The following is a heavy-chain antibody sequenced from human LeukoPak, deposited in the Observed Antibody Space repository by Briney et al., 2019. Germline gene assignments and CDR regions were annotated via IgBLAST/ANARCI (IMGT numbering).Heavy chain of an antibody. CDR1: GFTFSSYG. J-gene: IGHJ4*02. CDR3: AKSPGGGSGWYDYFDY. Sequence: PGGSLRLSCAASGFTFSSYGMHWVRQAPGKGLEWVAVISYDGSNKYYADSVKGRFTISRDNSKNTLYLQMNSLRAEDTAVYYCAKSPGGGSGWYDYFDYWGQGTLVTVSS. CDR2: ISYDGSNK. V-gene: IGHV3-30*18. D-gene: IGHD6-19*01.